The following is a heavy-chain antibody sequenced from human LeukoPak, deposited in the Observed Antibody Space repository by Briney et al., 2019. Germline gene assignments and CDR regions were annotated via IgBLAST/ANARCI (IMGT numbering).Heavy chain of an antibody. CDR2: IYYRGRT. CDR3: ARHNDIAVFGNGMDV. D-gene: IGHD6-19*01. CDR1: GGSISGYF. V-gene: IGHV4-59*08. Sequence: PSETLSLTCTVSGGSISGYFWSWIRQPPGKGLEWIGYIYYRGRTIYNPSLKSRITMSVDISKNQFSLRLNSVTAADTAIYYCARHNDIAVFGNGMDVWGQGTTVTVS. J-gene: IGHJ6*02.